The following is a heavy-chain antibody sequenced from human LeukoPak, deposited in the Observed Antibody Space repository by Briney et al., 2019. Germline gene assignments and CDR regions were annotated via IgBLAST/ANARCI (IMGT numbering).Heavy chain of an antibody. J-gene: IGHJ4*02. CDR3: AKWGDYDVLTGYYVSDY. CDR2: ITGSGGNT. V-gene: IGHV3-23*01. Sequence: GGSLRLSCAASGFTLSNYAMSWVRQDPAKGLEWVSAITGSGGNTYYADSVKGRFTISTDNSKNTLYLQMNSLRAEDTAVYYCAKWGDYDVLTGYYVSDYWGQGTLVTVSS. D-gene: IGHD3-9*01. CDR1: GFTLSNYA.